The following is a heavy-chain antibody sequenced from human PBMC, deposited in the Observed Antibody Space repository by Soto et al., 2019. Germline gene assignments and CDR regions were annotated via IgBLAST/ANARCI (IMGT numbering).Heavy chain of an antibody. J-gene: IGHJ6*02. CDR1: GGTFSSYA. Sequence: QVQLVQAGAEVKKPGSSVKVSCKAPGGTFSSYASSWVRQAPGQGLDWMGGIIPSFGTAKYAQKFQGRVTITADESTSTGYMELSSLRSEDTAVYYYARSQGGSSSLDIYYYYYYGMDVWGQGTTVTVSS. CDR3: ARSQGGSSSLDIYYYYYYGMDV. CDR2: IIPSFGTA. V-gene: IGHV1-69*01. D-gene: IGHD2-15*01.